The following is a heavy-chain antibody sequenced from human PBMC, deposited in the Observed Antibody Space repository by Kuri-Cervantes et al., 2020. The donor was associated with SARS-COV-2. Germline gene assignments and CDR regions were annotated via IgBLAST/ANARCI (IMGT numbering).Heavy chain of an antibody. J-gene: IGHJ4*02. V-gene: IGHV1-69*06. CDR1: GGTFSSYA. Sequence: SVKVSCKASGGTFSSYAISWVRQAPGQGLEWMGGIIPTFGTANYAQKFQGRVTITADKSTSTAYMELSSLRSEDTAVYYCAMVRGVINATDYWGQGTLVTVSS. D-gene: IGHD3-10*01. CDR2: IIPTFGTA. CDR3: AMVRGVINATDY.